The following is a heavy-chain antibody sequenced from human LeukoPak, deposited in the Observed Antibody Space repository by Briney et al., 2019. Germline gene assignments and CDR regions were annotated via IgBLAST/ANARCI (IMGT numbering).Heavy chain of an antibody. V-gene: IGHV1-46*01. CDR3: AREWLGYYYYYGMDV. CDR1: GYTFTSYY. J-gene: IGHJ6*02. Sequence: ASVKVSCKASGYTFTSYYMHWVRQAPGQGLEWVGIINPSGGSTSYAQKFQGRVTMTRDTSTSTVYMELSSLRSEDTAVYYCAREWLGYYYYYGMDVWGQGTTVTVSS. D-gene: IGHD6-19*01. CDR2: INPSGGST.